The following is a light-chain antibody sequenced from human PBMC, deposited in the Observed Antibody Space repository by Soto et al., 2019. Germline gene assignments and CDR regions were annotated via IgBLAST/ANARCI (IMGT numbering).Light chain of an antibody. CDR1: SSDVGGYHY. V-gene: IGLV2-14*01. CDR3: SSYTSSSTRL. CDR2: EVS. J-gene: IGLJ1*01. Sequence: QSALTQPASVSGSLGQSITISCTGTSSDVGGYHYASWYQQYPGKAPKLMIYEVSNRPSGVSNRFSGSKSGNTASLTISGLQAEDEADYYCSSYTSSSTRLFGTGTKVTVL.